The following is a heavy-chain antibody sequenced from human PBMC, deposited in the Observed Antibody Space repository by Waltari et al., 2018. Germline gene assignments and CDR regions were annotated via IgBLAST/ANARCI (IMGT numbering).Heavy chain of an antibody. Sequence: QLQLQESGPGLVKPSETLSVTCTVSSVSIISTTYYWGWIRQPPGKGLEWIGSIHYRGNTYYNSSLKSRVTISVDTSKNQISLKLSAVTAADTAVYYCARRTRAGAEYYQEWGQGSLVIVSS. V-gene: IGHV4-39*01. D-gene: IGHD6-19*01. J-gene: IGHJ1*01. CDR2: IHYRGNT. CDR3: ARRTRAGAEYYQE. CDR1: SVSIISTTYY.